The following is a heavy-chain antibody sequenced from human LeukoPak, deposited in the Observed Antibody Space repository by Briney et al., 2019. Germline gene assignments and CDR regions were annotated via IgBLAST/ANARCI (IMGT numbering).Heavy chain of an antibody. CDR1: GFTFSSYD. D-gene: IGHD1-26*01. Sequence: GGSLRLSCAASGFTFSSYDMHWVRQATGKGLEWVSAIGTAGDTYYPGSVKGRFTISRENAKNSLYFQMNSLRAGDTAVYYCAKEKTIVGATIRGYFDYWGQGTLVTVSS. CDR2: IGTAGDT. J-gene: IGHJ4*02. CDR3: AKEKTIVGATIRGYFDY. V-gene: IGHV3-13*01.